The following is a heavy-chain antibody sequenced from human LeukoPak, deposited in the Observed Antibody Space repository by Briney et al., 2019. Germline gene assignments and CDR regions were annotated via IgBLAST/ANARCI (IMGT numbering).Heavy chain of an antibody. V-gene: IGHV3-15*01. J-gene: IGHJ4*02. D-gene: IGHD3-9*01. Sequence: GGSLRLSCAASGFTFSNAWMSWVRQAPGKGLEWVGRIKSKTDGGTTDYAAPVKGRFTISRDDSKNTLYLQMNSLKTEDTAVYYCTTDGLRHFDWLPHPFDYWGQGTLVTVSS. CDR3: TTDGLRHFDWLPHPFDY. CDR2: IKSKTDGGTT. CDR1: GFTFSNAW.